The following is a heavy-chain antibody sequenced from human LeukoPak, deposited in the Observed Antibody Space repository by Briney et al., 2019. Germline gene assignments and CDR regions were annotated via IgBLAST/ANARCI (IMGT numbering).Heavy chain of an antibody. CDR3: ARDSPGSGWYEFDY. J-gene: IGHJ4*02. CDR2: ISSSGSTI. CDR1: GFTSSSYE. D-gene: IGHD6-19*01. V-gene: IGHV3-48*03. Sequence: GGSLRLSCAASGFTSSSYEMNWVRQAPGKGLEWVSYISSSGSTIYYADSVKGRFTISRDNAKNSLYLQMNSLRAEDTAVYYCARDSPGSGWYEFDYWGQGTLVTVSS.